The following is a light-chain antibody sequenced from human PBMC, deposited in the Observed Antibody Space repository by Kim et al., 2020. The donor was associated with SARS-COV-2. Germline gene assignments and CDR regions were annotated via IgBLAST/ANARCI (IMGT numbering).Light chain of an antibody. CDR2: AAA. CDR3: LQYNDYPLT. J-gene: IGKJ5*01. CDR1: QDISTW. V-gene: IGKV1D-16*01. Sequence: DIQMTQSPSSLSASLGDRVTITCRASQDISTWVVWFQQKPGKAPQCLIYAAATLQSGVPSRFGGSGSGTHFTLTISSLQPEDFATYYCLQYNDYPLTFGQGTRLEIK.